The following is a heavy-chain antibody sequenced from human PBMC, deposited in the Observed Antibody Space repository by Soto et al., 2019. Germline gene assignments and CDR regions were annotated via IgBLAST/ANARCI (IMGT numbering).Heavy chain of an antibody. Sequence: PGESLKISCKGSGYSFTSYWIGWVRQMPGKGLEWMGIIYPGDSDTRYSPSFQGQVTISADKSISTAYLQWSSLKASDTAMYYCARRAIVVNPTAWFDPWGQGTLVTVSS. CDR3: ARRAIVVNPTAWFDP. V-gene: IGHV5-51*01. J-gene: IGHJ5*02. D-gene: IGHD3-22*01. CDR2: IYPGDSDT. CDR1: GYSFTSYW.